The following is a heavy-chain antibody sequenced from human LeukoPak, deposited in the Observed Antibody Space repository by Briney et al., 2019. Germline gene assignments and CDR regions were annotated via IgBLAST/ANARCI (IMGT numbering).Heavy chain of an antibody. D-gene: IGHD3-10*01. Sequence: SGGSLRLSCAASGFTFSNYWMTWVRQAPGKGLEWVAVISYDGSNKYYADSVKGRFTISRDNSKNTLYLQMNSLRAEDTAVYYCAKEVWFGEVYYYYYGMDVWGQGTTVTVSS. CDR1: GFTFSNYW. CDR3: AKEVWFGEVYYYYYGMDV. V-gene: IGHV3-30*18. J-gene: IGHJ6*02. CDR2: ISYDGSNK.